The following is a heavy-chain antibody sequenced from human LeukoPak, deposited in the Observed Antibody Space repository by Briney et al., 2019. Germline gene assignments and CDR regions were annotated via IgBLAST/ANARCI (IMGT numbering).Heavy chain of an antibody. D-gene: IGHD6-19*01. V-gene: IGHV3-30*10. J-gene: IGHJ4*02. Sequence: GGSLRLSCAASGFSFSNFPKHWARQTPGQGLEWVAVISSDGSIASYIGSAKGRFTFSRDNSKNSLYLQMNSLRPEDTAVYFCAREGHSSGRAGFLDYWGQGSLVTVS. CDR3: AREGHSSGRAGFLDY. CDR2: ISSDGSIA. CDR1: GFSFSNFP.